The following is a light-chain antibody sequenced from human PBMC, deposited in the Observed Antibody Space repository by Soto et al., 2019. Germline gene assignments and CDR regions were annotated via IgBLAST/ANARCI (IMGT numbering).Light chain of an antibody. CDR1: DIGTKS. V-gene: IGLV3-21*02. CDR3: QVWDTISDHLV. CDR2: DDS. J-gene: IGLJ2*01. Sequence: SYELTQPHSVSVAPGQTARISCGGNDIGTKSVQWYQKKPGQAPVLVVYDDSVRPSGIPERFSGSDSGNTATLTISRVEAGDEADYYCQVWDTISDHLVFGGGTKLTVL.